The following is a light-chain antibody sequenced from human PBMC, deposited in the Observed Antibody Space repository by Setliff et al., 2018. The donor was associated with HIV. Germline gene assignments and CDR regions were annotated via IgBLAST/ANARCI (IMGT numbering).Light chain of an antibody. V-gene: IGLV2-14*01. Sequence: QSVLTQPASVSGSVGQSITISCTGTSSDVGGHNYVSWYQQFPHKAPRLIIYEVINRPSGVSNRFSGSKSGNTASLTISGLQAEDEAEYHCSSWRNSGTLVVFGTGTKVTVL. J-gene: IGLJ1*01. CDR2: EVI. CDR3: SSWRNSGTLVV. CDR1: SSDVGGHNY.